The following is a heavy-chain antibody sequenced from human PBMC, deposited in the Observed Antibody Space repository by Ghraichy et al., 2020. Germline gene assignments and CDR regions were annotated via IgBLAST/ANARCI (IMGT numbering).Heavy chain of an antibody. D-gene: IGHD5-18*01. CDR1: GGSISSGGYS. CDR2: IYHSGST. J-gene: IGHJ4*02. CDR3: ARGRGYSYGYYDY. V-gene: IGHV4-30-2*01. Sequence: SQTLSLTCAVSGGSISSGGYSWSWIRQPPGKGLEWIGYIYHSGSTYYNPSLKSRVTISVDRSKNQFSLKLSSVTAADTAVYYCARGRGYSYGYYDYWAREPWSPSPQ.